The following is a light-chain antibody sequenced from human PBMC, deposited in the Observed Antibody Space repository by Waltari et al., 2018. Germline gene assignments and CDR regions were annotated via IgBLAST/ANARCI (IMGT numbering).Light chain of an antibody. CDR3: QQRSNWPPMYT. V-gene: IGKV3-11*01. Sequence: EIVLTQSPATLSLSPGERATLPCRASQSVSSYLACYQQKPGQAPRLLIYDASNRATGIPARFSGSVSGTDFTLTISSLEPEDFAVYYCQQRSNWPPMYTFGQGTKLEIK. J-gene: IGKJ2*01. CDR1: QSVSSY. CDR2: DAS.